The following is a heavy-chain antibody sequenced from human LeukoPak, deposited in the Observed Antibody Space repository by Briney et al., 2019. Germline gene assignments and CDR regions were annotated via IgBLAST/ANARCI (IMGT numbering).Heavy chain of an antibody. CDR1: GGSISDYY. CDR3: ARGGRSGSYGYYFDY. CDR2: ICYSGSS. D-gene: IGHD3-10*01. J-gene: IGHJ4*02. Sequence: SETLSLTCTVSGGSISDYYWSWVRQTPGKGLEWIGYICYSGSSHYNPSLKTRVTISVDTSNYQFSLKLYSVTTADSAVYFCARGGRSGSYGYYFDYWGQGTLVTVPS. V-gene: IGHV4-59*01.